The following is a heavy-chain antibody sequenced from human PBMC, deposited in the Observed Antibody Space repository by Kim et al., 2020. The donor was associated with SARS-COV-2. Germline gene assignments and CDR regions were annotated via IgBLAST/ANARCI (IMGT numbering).Heavy chain of an antibody. CDR3: ARLYFFNSTGYRAIAY. CDR1: GFAFGAFW. V-gene: IGHV3-7*01. D-gene: IGHD3-22*01. J-gene: IGHJ4*01. Sequence: GGSLRLSCAASGFAFGAFWMTWVRQAPGKGLEWVANIKEDGSEKYYVDSVRGRFTISRDNAKNSVHLQMNSLRAEDTAVYYCARLYFFNSTGYRAIAYWG. CDR2: IKEDGSEK.